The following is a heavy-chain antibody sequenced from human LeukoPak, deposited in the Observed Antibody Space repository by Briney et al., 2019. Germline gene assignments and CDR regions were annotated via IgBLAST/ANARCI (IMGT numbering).Heavy chain of an antibody. Sequence: SGPTLVNPTQTLTLTCTFSGFSLSTSGVGVGWIRQPPGKALEWLALIYWDDDKRYSPSLKSRLTITKDTSKNQVVLTMTNMDPVDTATYYYARRVRGYSYGSPFDYWGQGTLVTVSS. J-gene: IGHJ4*02. CDR1: GFSLSTSGVG. CDR2: IYWDDDK. D-gene: IGHD5-18*01. V-gene: IGHV2-5*02. CDR3: ARRVRGYSYGSPFDY.